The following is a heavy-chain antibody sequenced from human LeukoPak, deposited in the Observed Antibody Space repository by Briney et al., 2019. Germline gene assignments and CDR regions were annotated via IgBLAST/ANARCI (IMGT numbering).Heavy chain of an antibody. CDR1: GYTLTELS. CDR3: ARHSSSWYNY. J-gene: IGHJ4*02. V-gene: IGHV1-24*01. Sequence: ASVKVSCKVSGYTLTELSMHWVRQAPGKGLEWMGGFDPEDGETIYAQKFQGRVTMTRDTSISTAYMELSRLRSDDTAVYYCARHSSSWYNYWGQGTLVTVSS. CDR2: FDPEDGET. D-gene: IGHD6-13*01.